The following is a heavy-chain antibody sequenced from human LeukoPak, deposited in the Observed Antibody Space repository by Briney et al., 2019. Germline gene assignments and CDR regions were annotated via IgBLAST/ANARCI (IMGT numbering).Heavy chain of an antibody. CDR1: GGSFSGYY. J-gene: IGHJ4*02. Sequence: SETLSLTCAVYGGSFSGYYWSWIRQPPGKGLEWIGEINHSGSTNYNPSLKSRVTISVDTSKNQFSLKLSSVTAADTAVYYCARMITFGGVIVRYYFDYWGQGTLVTVSS. CDR2: INHSGST. D-gene: IGHD3-16*02. V-gene: IGHV4-34*01. CDR3: ARMITFGGVIVRYYFDY.